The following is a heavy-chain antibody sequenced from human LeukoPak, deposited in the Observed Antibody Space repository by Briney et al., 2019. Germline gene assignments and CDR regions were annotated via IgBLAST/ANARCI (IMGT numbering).Heavy chain of an antibody. V-gene: IGHV1-2*02. J-gene: IGHJ4*02. CDR3: ARVPSVVVPAAQSDY. D-gene: IGHD2-2*01. CDR2: INPNSGGT. CDR1: GYAFTRYG. Sequence: ASVKVSCKASGYAFTRYGISWVRQAPGQGLEWMGWINPNSGGTNYAQKFQGRVTMTRDTSISTAYMELSRLRSDDTAVYYCARVPSVVVPAAQSDYWGQGTLVTVSS.